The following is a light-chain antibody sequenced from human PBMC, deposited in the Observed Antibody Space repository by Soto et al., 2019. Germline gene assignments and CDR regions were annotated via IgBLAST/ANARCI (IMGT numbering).Light chain of an antibody. V-gene: IGLV2-14*03. CDR2: DVN. CDR3: SSYTTRTTRV. J-gene: IGLJ2*01. Sequence: QSALTQPASVSGSPGQSITISCAGTSSDVGVYDFVSWYQQHPGKAPKLLIYDVNNRPAGISNRFSGSKSGNTASLTISGLQDEDEADYYCSSYTTRTTRVFGGGTKLTVL. CDR1: SSDVGVYDF.